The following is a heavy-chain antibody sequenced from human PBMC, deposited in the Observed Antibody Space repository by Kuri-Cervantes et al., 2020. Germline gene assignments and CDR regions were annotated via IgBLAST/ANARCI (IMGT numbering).Heavy chain of an antibody. CDR3: AREGSTVVTPFDY. J-gene: IGHJ4*02. CDR1: GFTFSSYS. V-gene: IGHV3-21*01. D-gene: IGHD4-23*01. Sequence: GEFLKISCAASGFTFSSYSMNWVRQAPGKGLEWVSSISSSSSYIYYADSVKGRFTISRDNAKNSLYLQMNSLRAEDTAVYYCAREGSTVVTPFDYWGQGTLVTVSS. CDR2: ISSSSSYI.